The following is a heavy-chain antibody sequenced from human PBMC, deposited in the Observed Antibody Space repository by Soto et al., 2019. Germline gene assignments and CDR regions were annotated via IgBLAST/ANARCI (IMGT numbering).Heavy chain of an antibody. CDR1: GFTFISYW. V-gene: IGHV3-74*01. Sequence: GGSLRVSCAASGFTFISYWMHWVRHAPGKGLVWVSRINSDGSSTSYADSVKGRFTISRDNAKNTLYLQMNSLRAEDTAVYYCAIRASYYDSSGYFDYWGQGTLVTVSS. J-gene: IGHJ4*02. CDR3: AIRASYYDSSGYFDY. D-gene: IGHD3-22*01. CDR2: INSDGSST.